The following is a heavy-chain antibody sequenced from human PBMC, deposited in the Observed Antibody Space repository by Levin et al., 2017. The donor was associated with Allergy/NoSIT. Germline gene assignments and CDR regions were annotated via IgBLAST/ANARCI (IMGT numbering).Heavy chain of an antibody. CDR3: ARPPPLAESRTKWYCDL. CDR1: GYTFTDYW. Sequence: RGESLKISCEASGYTFTDYWIAWVRQTPGKGLEWLGTIFPDDSDTRYNPSFQGQVTISADKSIRTAFLQWSSLKASDTAIYYCARPPPLAESRTKWYCDLWGRGTLVTVS. D-gene: IGHD3-16*01. V-gene: IGHV5-51*01. J-gene: IGHJ2*01. CDR2: IFPDDSDT.